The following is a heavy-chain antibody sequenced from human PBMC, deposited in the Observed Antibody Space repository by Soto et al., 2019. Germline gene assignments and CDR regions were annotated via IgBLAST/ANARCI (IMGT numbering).Heavy chain of an antibody. CDR2: IIPIFGTA. CDR3: ARARWLQSDEIYYYCGMDV. J-gene: IGHJ6*02. CDR1: GGTFSSYA. V-gene: IGHV1-69*06. D-gene: IGHD5-12*01. Sequence: QVQLVQSGAEVKKPGSSVKVSCKASGGTFSSYAISWVRQAPGQGLEWMGGIIPIFGTANYAQKFQGRVTITGDKSTSTAYMELSSLRSEDTAVYYCARARWLQSDEIYYYCGMDVWGQGTTVTVSS.